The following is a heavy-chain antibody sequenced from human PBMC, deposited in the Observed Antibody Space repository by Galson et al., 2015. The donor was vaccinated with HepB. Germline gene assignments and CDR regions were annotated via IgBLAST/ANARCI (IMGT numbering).Heavy chain of an antibody. D-gene: IGHD6-13*01. CDR3: AKDLERRASSSWYENYYYYGMDV. V-gene: IGHV3-23*01. CDR2: ISGSGGST. CDR1: GFTFSGYA. J-gene: IGHJ6*02. Sequence: SLRLSCAASGFTFSGYAMSWVRQAPGKGLEWVSAISGSGGSTYYADSVKGRFTISRDNSKNTLYLQMNSLRAEDTAVYYCAKDLERRASSSWYENYYYYGMDVWGQGTTVTVSS.